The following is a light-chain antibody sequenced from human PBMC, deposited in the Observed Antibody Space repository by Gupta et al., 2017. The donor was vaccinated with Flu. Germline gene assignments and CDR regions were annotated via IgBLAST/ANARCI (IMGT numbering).Light chain of an antibody. CDR2: SNN. CDR1: SSNIGTYT. J-gene: IGLJ3*02. CDR3: AAWDDSLNGWV. Sequence: QSVLTQPPSASGTPGQRVTISCSGSSSNIGTYTVNWYQQLPGTALKLLIYSNNQRPSGVPDRFSGSKSGTSASLAISGLQSDDEADYYCAAWDDSLNGWVFGGGTKLTVL. V-gene: IGLV1-44*01.